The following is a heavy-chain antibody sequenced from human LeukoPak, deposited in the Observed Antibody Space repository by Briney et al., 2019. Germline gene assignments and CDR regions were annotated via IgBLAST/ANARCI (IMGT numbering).Heavy chain of an antibody. CDR2: IYYSGST. CDR3: ASSHYYDSSGPTWYFDY. CDR1: GGSISSYY. Sequence: SETLSLTCTVSGGSISSYYWSWIRQPPGKGLEWIGYIYYSGSTNYNPSLKSRVTISVGTSKNQFSLKLSSVTAADTAVYYCASSHYYDSSGPTWYFDYWGQGTLVTVSS. V-gene: IGHV4-59*01. J-gene: IGHJ4*02. D-gene: IGHD3-22*01.